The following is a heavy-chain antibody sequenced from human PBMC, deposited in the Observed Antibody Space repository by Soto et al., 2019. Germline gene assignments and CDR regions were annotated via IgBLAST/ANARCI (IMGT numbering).Heavy chain of an antibody. V-gene: IGHV4-34*12. D-gene: IGHD4-17*01. CDR1: GGSFSGYH. J-gene: IGHJ2*01. CDR3: ATRPPRGIRFGDYKGLDI. CDR2: IIHSGRD. Sequence: QVHLQQWGAGLLKPSETLSLTCAVDGGSFSGYHWTWIRQFPGKGLEWIGEIIHSGRDIYNPSLSGRVSLSLCPSKKQFSLKLTSVPASDTALYYCATRPPRGIRFGDYKGLDIWGRGTLVTVSS.